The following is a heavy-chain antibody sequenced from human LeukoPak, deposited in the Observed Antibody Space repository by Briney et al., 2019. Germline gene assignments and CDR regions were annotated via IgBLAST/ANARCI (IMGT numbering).Heavy chain of an antibody. CDR2: IYYSGST. CDR1: GGSISSYY. J-gene: IGHJ6*02. V-gene: IGHV4-59*01. D-gene: IGHD4/OR15-4a*01. Sequence: SETLSLTCTVSGGSISSYYWSWIRQPPGQGLEWIGYIYYSGSTNYNPSLKSRVTISVDTSKNQFSLKLSSVTAADTAVYYCARLGVNYDANYYYGMDVWGQGTTVTVSS. CDR3: ARLGVNYDANYYYGMDV.